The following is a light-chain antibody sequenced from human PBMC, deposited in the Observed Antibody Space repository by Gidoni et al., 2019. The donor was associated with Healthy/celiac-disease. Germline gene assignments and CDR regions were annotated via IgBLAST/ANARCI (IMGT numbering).Light chain of an antibody. CDR3: QQYNSYSLT. CDR2: KAS. V-gene: IGKV1-5*03. J-gene: IGKJ1*01. Sequence: DIQMTQSPSTLSASVGDRVTITCRASQSISSWLAWYQQKPGKAPKLLIYKASSLESGVPTRFSGSGSGTEFTLTIRSRQPDDFATYYCQQYNSYSLTFGQGTKVEIK. CDR1: QSISSW.